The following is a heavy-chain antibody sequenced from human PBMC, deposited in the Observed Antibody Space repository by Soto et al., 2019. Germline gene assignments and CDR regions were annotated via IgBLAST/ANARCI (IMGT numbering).Heavy chain of an antibody. Sequence: SVKVSCKASGGTFSSYAISWVRQAPGQGLEWMGGIIPIFGTANYAQKFQGRVTITADESTSTAYMELSSLRSEDTAVYYCARRGSSYSSSWFDYWGQGTLVTVS. CDR3: ARRGSSYSSSWFDY. CDR1: GGTFSSYA. V-gene: IGHV1-69*13. CDR2: IIPIFGTA. D-gene: IGHD6-13*01. J-gene: IGHJ4*02.